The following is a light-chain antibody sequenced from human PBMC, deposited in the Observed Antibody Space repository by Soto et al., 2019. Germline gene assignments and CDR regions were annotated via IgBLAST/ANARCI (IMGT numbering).Light chain of an antibody. CDR3: QQLDTDPYT. J-gene: IGKJ2*01. CDR2: AAS. CDR1: QGIDKF. Sequence: IQLTQSPSSLSASVGDRVTITCRASQGIDKFLAWYQQKPGKAPKLLIYAASTLETGVPSRFSVNGSGTTFTLTISSLQPEDFATYYCQQLDTDPYTFGQGTKLDI. V-gene: IGKV1-9*01.